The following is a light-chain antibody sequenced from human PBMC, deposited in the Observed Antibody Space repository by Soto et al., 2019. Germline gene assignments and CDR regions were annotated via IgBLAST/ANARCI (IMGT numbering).Light chain of an antibody. CDR3: QQYNSYSPMYT. Sequence: DIQLTQSPSTLSASVGDTVTITCRATHSLSNWLAWYQQKPGMAPKLLIYKASTLENGVPSRFSGSGSGTEFTLTISSLQPDDFATYYCQQYNSYSPMYTFGQGTKLEIK. CDR1: HSLSNW. J-gene: IGKJ2*01. V-gene: IGKV1-5*03. CDR2: KAS.